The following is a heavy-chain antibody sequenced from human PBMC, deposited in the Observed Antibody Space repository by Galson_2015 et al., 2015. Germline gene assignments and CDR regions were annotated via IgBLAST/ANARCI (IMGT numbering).Heavy chain of an antibody. J-gene: IGHJ4*02. V-gene: IGHV3-23*01. D-gene: IGHD4-17*01. CDR1: GFTFSSYA. CDR3: AKGYDGDYYFDY. CDR2: ISGSGGST. Sequence: SLRLSCAASGFTFSSYAMSWVRQAPGKGLEWVSAISGSGGSTYYADSVKGRFTISRDNSKNTLYLQMNSLRAEDTAVYYCAKGYDGDYYFDYWGQGTLVTVSS.